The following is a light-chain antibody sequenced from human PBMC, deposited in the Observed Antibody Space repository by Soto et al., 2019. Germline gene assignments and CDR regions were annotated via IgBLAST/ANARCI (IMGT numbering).Light chain of an antibody. CDR2: AAS. CDR3: QQANSFPQT. J-gene: IGKJ1*01. Sequence: DIPMTQSPSSVSASVGDRVTMTCRASQGISSWLVWYQQETGKAPKLLIYAASKLQSGVPSRFSGSGSGTDFTLTISSLQPEDSATYYCQQANSFPQTFGQGTKVEIK. V-gene: IGKV1-12*01. CDR1: QGISSW.